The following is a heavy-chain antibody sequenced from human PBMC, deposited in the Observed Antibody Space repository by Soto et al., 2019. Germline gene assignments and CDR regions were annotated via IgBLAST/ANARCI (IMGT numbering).Heavy chain of an antibody. Sequence: QVQLVESGGGVVQPGRSLRLSCAASGFTFSSYGMHWVRQAPGKGLEWVAVIWYDGSNKYYADSVKGRFIISRDNSKNTLYLQMNSLRAEDTAVYYCARDSAPEIAAAGLVGFDYWGQGTLVTVSS. D-gene: IGHD6-13*01. V-gene: IGHV3-33*01. CDR3: ARDSAPEIAAAGLVGFDY. CDR2: IWYDGSNK. CDR1: GFTFSSYG. J-gene: IGHJ4*02.